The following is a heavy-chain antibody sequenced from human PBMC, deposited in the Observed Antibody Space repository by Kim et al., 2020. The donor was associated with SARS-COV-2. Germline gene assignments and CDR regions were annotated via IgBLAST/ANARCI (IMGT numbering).Heavy chain of an antibody. D-gene: IGHD6-19*01. J-gene: IGHJ4*02. CDR3: AREKIAVAGYYFDY. Sequence: AQKLQGRVTMTTDTSTSTAYMELRSLRSDDTAVYYCAREKIAVAGYYFDYWGQGTLVTVSS. V-gene: IGHV1-18*01.